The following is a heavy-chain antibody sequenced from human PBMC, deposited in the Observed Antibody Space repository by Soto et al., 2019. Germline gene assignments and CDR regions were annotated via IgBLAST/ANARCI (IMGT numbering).Heavy chain of an antibody. CDR3: AHKSGSSGWYRRNGAFDI. CDR1: GFSLSTSGVG. V-gene: IGHV2-5*01. D-gene: IGHD6-19*01. Sequence: QITLKESGPTLVKPTQTLTLTCTFSGFSLSTSGVGVGWIRQPPGKALEWLALIYWNEDKRYSPSLKSRLTITQDTSKHQVVLTMTNLDPVDTATYYCAHKSGSSGWYRRNGAFDIWGQGTMVTVSS. J-gene: IGHJ3*02. CDR2: IYWNEDK.